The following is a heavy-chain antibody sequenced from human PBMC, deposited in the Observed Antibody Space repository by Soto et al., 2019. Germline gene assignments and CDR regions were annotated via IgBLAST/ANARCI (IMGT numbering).Heavy chain of an antibody. CDR2: MNPNSGNT. Sequence: ASVKVSCKASGYTFTSYDINWVRQATGQGLEWMGWMNPNSGNTSYAQKFQGRVTMTRNTSTSTAYMELSSLRSDDTAVYYCAREPAYGDFDYWGQGSLVTVSS. D-gene: IGHD4-17*01. J-gene: IGHJ4*02. V-gene: IGHV1-8*01. CDR1: GYTFTSYD. CDR3: AREPAYGDFDY.